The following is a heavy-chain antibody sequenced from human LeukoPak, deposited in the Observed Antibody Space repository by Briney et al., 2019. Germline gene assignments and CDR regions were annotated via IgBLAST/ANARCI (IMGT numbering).Heavy chain of an antibody. Sequence: PGGSLRLSCAASGFTFSSYAMSWVRQAPGKGLEWVSAISGSGGSTYYADSVKGRFTISRDNSKNTLYLQMNSLTAEDTAVYYCARKGQGSNWAAEYFQNWGQGTLVTVSS. CDR3: ARKGQGSNWAAEYFQN. CDR1: GFTFSSYA. D-gene: IGHD6-13*01. CDR2: ISGSGGST. J-gene: IGHJ1*01. V-gene: IGHV3-23*01.